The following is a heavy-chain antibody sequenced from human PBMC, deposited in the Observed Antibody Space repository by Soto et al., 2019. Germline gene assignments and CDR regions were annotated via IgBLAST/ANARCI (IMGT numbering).Heavy chain of an antibody. Sequence: EVQLLESGGGFVPPGGSLRLSCAVSGFTFSSYAMSWVRQAPGKGLEWISYSSGSGGRTYYADSVKGRFTISRDNSKNTVYLQMNSLRVEDTAVYYCAKANSFYCSGTTCYAFYFDYWGQGTLVTVSS. D-gene: IGHD2-2*01. V-gene: IGHV3-23*01. CDR3: AKANSFYCSGTTCYAFYFDY. J-gene: IGHJ4*02. CDR2: SSGSGGRT. CDR1: GFTFSSYA.